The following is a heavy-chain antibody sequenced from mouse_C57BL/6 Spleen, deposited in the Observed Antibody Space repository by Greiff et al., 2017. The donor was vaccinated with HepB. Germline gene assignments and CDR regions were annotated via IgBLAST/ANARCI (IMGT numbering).Heavy chain of an antibody. V-gene: IGHV7-3*01. D-gene: IGHD6-1*01. J-gene: IGHJ4*01. CDR1: GFTFTDYY. Sequence: EVNVVESGGGLVQPGGSLSLSCAASGFTFTDYYMSWVRQPPGKALEWLGFIRNKANGYTTEYSASVKGRFTISRDNSQSILYLQMNALRAEDSATYYCARYPDSPGYAMDYWGQGTSVTVSS. CDR3: ARYPDSPGYAMDY. CDR2: IRNKANGYTT.